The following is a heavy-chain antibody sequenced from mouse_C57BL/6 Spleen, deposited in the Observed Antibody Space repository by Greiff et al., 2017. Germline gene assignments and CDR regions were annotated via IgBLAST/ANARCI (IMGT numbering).Heavy chain of an antibody. V-gene: IGHV8-12*01. J-gene: IGHJ3*01. CDR2: LYWDDDK. CDR3: ARSGLYGSSYAWFAY. Sequence: QVTLKECGPGILQSSQTLSLTCSFSGFSLSTSGMGVSWIRQPSGKGLEWLAHLYWDDDKRYNPSLKSRLTISKDTSRNQVFLKITSVDTADTATYYGARSGLYGSSYAWFAYWGQGTLVTVSA. D-gene: IGHD1-1*01. CDR1: GFSLSTSGMG.